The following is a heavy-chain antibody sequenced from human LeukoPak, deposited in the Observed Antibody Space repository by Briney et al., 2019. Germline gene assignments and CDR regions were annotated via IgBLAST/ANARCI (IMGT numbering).Heavy chain of an antibody. D-gene: IGHD3-10*01. V-gene: IGHV1-2*06. Sequence: ASVKVSCKASGQSLTGYFIHWVRQAPGQGLEWVGRIDPNTGDTIYAQNFQGRVTVTSATSISTAYMELSRLASDDTAVYFCARLGLHGSGTYYFFDYWGQGTLVTVSS. CDR2: IDPNTGDT. CDR1: GQSLTGYF. J-gene: IGHJ4*02. CDR3: ARLGLHGSGTYYFFDY.